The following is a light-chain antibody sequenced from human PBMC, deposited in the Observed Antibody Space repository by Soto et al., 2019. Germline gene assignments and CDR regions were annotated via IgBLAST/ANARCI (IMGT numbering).Light chain of an antibody. V-gene: IGKV3-11*01. CDR3: QQRSTWPLT. Sequence: EVVLTQSPATLSLSPGERATLSCSASQSVSSYLAWYQQKPGQAPRLLLYDASNRATGIPARFSGSGSGTDFSLTISSLEHDDFAVYYCQQRSTWPLTFGGGTKVEIK. J-gene: IGKJ4*02. CDR2: DAS. CDR1: QSVSSY.